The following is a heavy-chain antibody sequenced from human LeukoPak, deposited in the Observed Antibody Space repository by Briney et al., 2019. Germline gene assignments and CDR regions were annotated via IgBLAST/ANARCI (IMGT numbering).Heavy chain of an antibody. Sequence: GGSLRLSCAASGFTFSSYSMNWVRQAPGKGLEWVSSISSSSSYIYYADSVKGRFTISRDNAKNSLYLQMNSLRAEDTAVYYCARFSSSWSYDFGYWGQGTLVTVSS. CDR1: GFTFSSYS. V-gene: IGHV3-21*01. CDR2: ISSSSSYI. CDR3: ARFSSSWSYDFGY. J-gene: IGHJ4*02. D-gene: IGHD6-13*01.